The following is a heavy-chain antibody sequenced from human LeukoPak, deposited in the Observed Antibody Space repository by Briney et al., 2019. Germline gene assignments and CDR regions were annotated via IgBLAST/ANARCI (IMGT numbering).Heavy chain of an antibody. J-gene: IGHJ4*02. CDR1: GFTFSSYG. Sequence: GGSLRLSCAASGFTFSSYGMHWVRQAPGKGLEWVADIWYGGSNKYYADSVKGRFTISRDNSKNTLYLQMNSLRAEDTSVYYCARSYYDSSGSYFDYWGQGTLVTVSS. V-gene: IGHV3-33*01. CDR2: IWYGGSNK. CDR3: ARSYYDSSGSYFDY. D-gene: IGHD3-22*01.